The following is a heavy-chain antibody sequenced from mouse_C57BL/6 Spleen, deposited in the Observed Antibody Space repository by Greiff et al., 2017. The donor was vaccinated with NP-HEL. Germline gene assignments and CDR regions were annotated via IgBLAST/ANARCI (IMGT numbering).Heavy chain of an antibody. D-gene: IGHD1-1*01. CDR3: ARTDYGSSPYYFDY. J-gene: IGHJ2*01. CDR2: IHPNSGST. V-gene: IGHV1-64*01. CDR1: GYTFTSYW. Sequence: QVQLQQPGAELVKPGASVKLSCKASGYTFTSYWMHWVKQRPGQGLEWIGMIHPNSGSTNYNEKFKSKATLTVDKSSSTAYMQLSSLTSEDSAVYYCARTDYGSSPYYFDYWGQGTTLTVSS.